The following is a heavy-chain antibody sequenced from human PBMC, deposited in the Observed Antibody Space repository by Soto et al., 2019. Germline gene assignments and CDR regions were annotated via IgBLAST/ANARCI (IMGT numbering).Heavy chain of an antibody. D-gene: IGHD3-22*01. CDR1: GYTFTSYY. CDR3: ARVGDYYDSSGSPFDY. Sequence: QVQLVQSGAEVKKPGASVKVSCKASGYTFTSYYMHWVRQAPGQGLEWMGGIIPIFGTANYAQKFQGRVTITADESTSTAYMELSSLRSEDTAVYYCARVGDYYDSSGSPFDYWGQGTLVTVSS. V-gene: IGHV1-69*01. J-gene: IGHJ4*02. CDR2: IIPIFGTA.